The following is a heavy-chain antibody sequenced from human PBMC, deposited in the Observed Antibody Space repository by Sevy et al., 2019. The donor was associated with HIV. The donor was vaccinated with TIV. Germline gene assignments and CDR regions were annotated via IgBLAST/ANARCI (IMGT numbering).Heavy chain of an antibody. CDR1: GYSFTYSA. Sequence: ASVKVSCKASGYSFTYSAMQWVRQAPGQGLEWMGWINAGNGNTKYSQKFKGRVTITRDTSARTAYLERSSLRPEDTAVYYCAKDAGGGSSYFDYWGQGTLVTVSS. V-gene: IGHV1-3*01. J-gene: IGHJ4*02. CDR3: AKDAGGGSSYFDY. CDR2: INAGNGNT. D-gene: IGHD2-15*01.